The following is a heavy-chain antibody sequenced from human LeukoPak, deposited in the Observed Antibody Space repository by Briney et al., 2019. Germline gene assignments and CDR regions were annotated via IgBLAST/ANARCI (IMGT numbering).Heavy chain of an antibody. CDR2: IYYSGST. D-gene: IGHD3-3*01. V-gene: IGHV4-31*03. CDR1: GASISSGGYY. CDR3: ARGVSYYAKYYFDY. J-gene: IGHJ4*02. Sequence: SETLSLTCTVSGASISSGGYYWSWIRQHPGKGLEWIGYIYYSGSTYYNPSLKSRVTISVDTSKNQFSLKLSSVTAADTAVYYCARGVSYYAKYYFDYWGQGTLVTVSS.